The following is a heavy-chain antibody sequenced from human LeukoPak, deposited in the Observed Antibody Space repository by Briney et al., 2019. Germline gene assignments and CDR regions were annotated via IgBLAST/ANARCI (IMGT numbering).Heavy chain of an antibody. Sequence: PSETLSLTCAVYGGSFSGYYWSWIRQPPGKGLEWIGEINHSGSTNYSPSLKSRVTISVDTSKNQFSLKLSSVTAADTAVYYCARVNSSSWYNWFDPWGQGTLVTVSS. CDR3: ARVNSSSWYNWFDP. CDR2: INHSGST. J-gene: IGHJ5*02. D-gene: IGHD6-13*01. CDR1: GGSFSGYY. V-gene: IGHV4-34*01.